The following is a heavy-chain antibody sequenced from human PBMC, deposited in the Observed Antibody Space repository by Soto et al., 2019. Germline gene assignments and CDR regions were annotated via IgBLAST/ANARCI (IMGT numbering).Heavy chain of an antibody. V-gene: IGHV5-51*01. CDR2: IYPGDSDT. D-gene: IGHD3-10*01. J-gene: IGHJ6*02. Sequence: GESLKISCKGSGYTFYDYWIGWVRQMPGKGLEWMGLIYPGDSDTRYSPSFQGQVTISADKSTSTAYMELSSLRSEDTAVYYCARDSQLWFGELFHGYYYYGMDVWGQGTTVTVSS. CDR1: GYTFYDYW. CDR3: ARDSQLWFGELFHGYYYYGMDV.